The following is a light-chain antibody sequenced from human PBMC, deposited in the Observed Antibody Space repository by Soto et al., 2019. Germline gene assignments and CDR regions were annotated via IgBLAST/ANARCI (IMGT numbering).Light chain of an antibody. V-gene: IGLV2-14*03. Sequence: QSALTQPASVSASPGQSITISCTGTSSDVGAYDYVSWYQHHPGKAPKLMIYDVSNRPSGVSNRFPGSKSGNTASLTISGLQAEDEADYYCSSYTSRSILGVFGGGTKLTVL. J-gene: IGLJ3*02. CDR2: DVS. CDR3: SSYTSRSILGV. CDR1: SSDVGAYDY.